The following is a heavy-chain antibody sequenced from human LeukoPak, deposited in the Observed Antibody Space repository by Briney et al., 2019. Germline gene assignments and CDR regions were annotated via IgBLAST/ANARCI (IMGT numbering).Heavy chain of an antibody. Sequence: GGSLRLSCTASGFTFSSYSIHWVRQAPGKGLEWVSYISGTSRTIYFADSVKGRFTISRDNAKNSLYLQMNGLRVDDTAVYYCVRISTAVAGADYWGQGTLLTVSS. CDR3: VRISTAVAGADY. V-gene: IGHV3-48*01. CDR2: ISGTSRTI. D-gene: IGHD6-19*01. CDR1: GFTFSSYS. J-gene: IGHJ4*02.